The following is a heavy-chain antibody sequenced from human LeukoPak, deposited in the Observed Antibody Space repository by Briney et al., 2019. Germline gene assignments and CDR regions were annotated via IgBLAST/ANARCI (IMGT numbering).Heavy chain of an antibody. Sequence: PSETLSLTCTVSGGSISNYYWSWIRQPAGKGLEWIGRIYTSGSTNYNPSLKSRVTMSVDTSKNQFSLRLSSVTAADTAVYYCARDPYCTSTRCYPFDYWGQGILVTVSS. D-gene: IGHD2-2*01. CDR3: ARDPYCTSTRCYPFDY. J-gene: IGHJ4*02. CDR1: GGSISNYY. V-gene: IGHV4-4*07. CDR2: IYTSGST.